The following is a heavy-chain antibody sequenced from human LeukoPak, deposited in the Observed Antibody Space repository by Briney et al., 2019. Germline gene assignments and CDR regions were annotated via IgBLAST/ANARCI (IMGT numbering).Heavy chain of an antibody. Sequence: GGSLRLSCAASGFTFSNAWMSWVRQAPGKGLEWVGRIKSKTDGGTTDYAAPVKGRFTISRDDSKNTLYLQMNSLKTEDTAVYYCTTDYYGSGSYLSGMDVWGKGTTVTVSS. CDR3: TTDYYGSGSYLSGMDV. D-gene: IGHD3-10*01. V-gene: IGHV3-15*01. CDR1: GFTFSNAW. CDR2: IKSKTDGGTT. J-gene: IGHJ6*03.